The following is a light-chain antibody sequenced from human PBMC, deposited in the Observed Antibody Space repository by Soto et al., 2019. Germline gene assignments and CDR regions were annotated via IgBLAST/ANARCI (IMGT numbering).Light chain of an antibody. J-gene: IGKJ1*01. CDR2: TAS. V-gene: IGKV1-6*01. CDR3: QQYNNWPWT. CDR1: QYIRHD. Sequence: AIQMTQSPSSLSASVGDRVTITCLASQYIRHDLGWYQQKPGKAPKLLIYTASTLESGVPSRFSGSGSGTDFSLTISSLQSEDVAVYYCQQYNNWPWTFGQGTKVDIK.